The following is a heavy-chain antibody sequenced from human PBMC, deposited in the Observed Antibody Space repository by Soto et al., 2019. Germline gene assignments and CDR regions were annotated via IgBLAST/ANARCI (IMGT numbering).Heavy chain of an antibody. CDR3: AATGANPYYFGY. V-gene: IGHV4-59*01. Sequence: SETLSLTCTVSGGSINNYYWSWIRQPPGKGLEWIGYIYNSGSANDNPSLQSRVTISVDTSKSQFSLKLSSVTAADTAVYYCAATGANPYYFGYWGQGTLVTVSS. CDR1: GGSINNYY. D-gene: IGHD1-26*01. J-gene: IGHJ4*02. CDR2: IYNSGSA.